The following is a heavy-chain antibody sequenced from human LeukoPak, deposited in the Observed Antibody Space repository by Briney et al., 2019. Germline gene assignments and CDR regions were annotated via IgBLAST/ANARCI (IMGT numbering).Heavy chain of an antibody. J-gene: IGHJ4*02. CDR2: IQYDASEK. Sequence: GGSLRLSCTASGFTFSSYGIRWVRQAPGKGLEWVAFIQYDASEKYYADSVKGRFTISRDNSKNTLYLQMNSLRGEDTAVYYCAKDVVGQQWLENYWGQGTLVTVSS. CDR3: AKDVVGQQWLENY. CDR1: GFTFSSYG. D-gene: IGHD6-19*01. V-gene: IGHV3-30*02.